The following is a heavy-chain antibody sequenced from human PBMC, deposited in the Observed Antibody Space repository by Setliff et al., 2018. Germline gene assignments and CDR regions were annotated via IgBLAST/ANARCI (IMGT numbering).Heavy chain of an antibody. Sequence: SETLSLTCTVSGDSISSGDYFWSWIRQPPGKGLEWIAYIYHSGSAYYNTSLKSRVTMSVDTSKNQFSLDLRSVTAADTAVYFCARELGGVIISSDAFDFWGQGTMVTVS. V-gene: IGHV4-30-4*08. CDR1: GDSISSGDYF. CDR3: ARELGGVIISSDAFDF. CDR2: IYHSGSA. D-gene: IGHD3-10*01. J-gene: IGHJ3*01.